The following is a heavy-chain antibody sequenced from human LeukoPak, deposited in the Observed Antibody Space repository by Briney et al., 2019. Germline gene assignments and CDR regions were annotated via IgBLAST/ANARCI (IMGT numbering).Heavy chain of an antibody. Sequence: GGSLRLSCTGSGFAFSSYWMNWVRQAPGKGLEWVANIKQDGSERYYVDSVKGRFTISRDNAKNSLYLQMNSLRAEDTAVYYCARDYFDSGDYYDAFDIWGQGTMVTVSS. J-gene: IGHJ3*02. V-gene: IGHV3-7*04. D-gene: IGHD3-22*01. CDR2: IKQDGSER. CDR3: ARDYFDSGDYYDAFDI. CDR1: GFAFSSYW.